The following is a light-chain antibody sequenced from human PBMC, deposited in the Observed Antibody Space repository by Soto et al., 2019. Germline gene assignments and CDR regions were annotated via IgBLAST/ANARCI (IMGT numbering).Light chain of an antibody. Sequence: DIQMTQSPATLSASVGDRVTITCRASQSISSWLAWDQQKPGKAPRLLIYDASSLESGVPSRFSGSGSGTEFTLTLSSLEPADFSTCYCQQYNSYWTFGQGTKVEIE. V-gene: IGKV1-5*01. CDR2: DAS. CDR3: QQYNSYWT. CDR1: QSISSW. J-gene: IGKJ1*01.